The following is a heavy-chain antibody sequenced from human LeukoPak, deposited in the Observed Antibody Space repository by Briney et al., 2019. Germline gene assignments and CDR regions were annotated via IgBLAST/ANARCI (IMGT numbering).Heavy chain of an antibody. V-gene: IGHV5-51*01. D-gene: IGHD3-22*01. CDR2: IYPGDSDT. Sequence: PGESLKISCKGSGYSFTSYWIGWVRQMPGKGLEWMGIIYPGDSDTRYSPSFQGQVTISADKSISTAYLQWSSLKASDTAMYYCARSGDYDSSGFTLFDYWGQGTLVTVSS. CDR1: GYSFTSYW. CDR3: ARSGDYDSSGFTLFDY. J-gene: IGHJ4*02.